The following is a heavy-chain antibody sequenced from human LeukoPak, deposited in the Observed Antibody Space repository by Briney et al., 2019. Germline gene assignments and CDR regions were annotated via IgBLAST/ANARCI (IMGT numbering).Heavy chain of an antibody. CDR3: ARGSSSLLLSGFEDYYMDV. CDR1: GGTFSSYA. Sequence: ASVKVSCKASGGTFSSYAISWVRQAPGQGLEWMGGIIPIFGTANYAQKFQGRVTITTDESTSTAYMELSSLRSEDTAVYYCARGSSSLLLSGFEDYYMDVWGKGTTVTVSS. CDR2: IIPIFGTA. D-gene: IGHD6-6*01. V-gene: IGHV1-69*05. J-gene: IGHJ6*03.